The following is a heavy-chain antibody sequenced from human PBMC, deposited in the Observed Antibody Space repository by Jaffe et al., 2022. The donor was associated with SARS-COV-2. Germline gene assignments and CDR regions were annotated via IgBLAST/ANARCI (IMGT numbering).Heavy chain of an antibody. CDR2: MNPNSGNT. Sequence: QVQLVQSGAEVKKPGASVKVSCKASGYTFTSYDINWVRQATGQGLEWMGWMNPNSGNTGYAQKFQGRVTMTRNTSISTAYMELSSLRSEDTAVYYCARGRRYSYGRYYYYYMDVWGKGTTVTVSS. D-gene: IGHD5-18*01. J-gene: IGHJ6*03. CDR3: ARGRRYSYGRYYYYYMDV. V-gene: IGHV1-8*01. CDR1: GYTFTSYD.